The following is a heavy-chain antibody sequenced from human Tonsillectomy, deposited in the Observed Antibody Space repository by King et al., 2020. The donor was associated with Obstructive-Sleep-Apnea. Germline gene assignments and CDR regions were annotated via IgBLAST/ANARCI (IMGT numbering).Heavy chain of an antibody. CDR3: TSGYDTDYYYYGMDV. J-gene: IGHJ6*02. CDR2: IRSKAYGGTT. D-gene: IGHD5-12*01. CDR1: GFTFGGYA. V-gene: IGHV3-49*03. Sequence: VQLVESGGGLVQPGRSLRLSCTASGFTFGGYAMSWFRPAPGKGLGWGGFIRSKAYGGTTEYAASVKGRVNISRDDSKSIAYLQMNSLKTEDTAVYYCTSGYDTDYYYYGMDVWGQGTTVTVSS.